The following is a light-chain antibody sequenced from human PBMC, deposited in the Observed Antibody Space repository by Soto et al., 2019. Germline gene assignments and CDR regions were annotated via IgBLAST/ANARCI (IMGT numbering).Light chain of an antibody. CDR2: GNT. CDR1: SSNIGADYD. J-gene: IGLJ2*01. CDR3: QSFDTRLSGVL. V-gene: IGLV1-40*01. Sequence: QLVLTQPPSVSGAPGQRVTISCTGSSSNIGADYDVHWYQQLPGTAPKLLIYGNTNRPSGVPDRFSGSKSGTSASLAITGLQAEDEPDYYCQSFDTRLSGVLFGGGTKVTVL.